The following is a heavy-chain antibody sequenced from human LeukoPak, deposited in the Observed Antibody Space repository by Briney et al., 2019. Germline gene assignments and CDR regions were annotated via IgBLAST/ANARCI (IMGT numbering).Heavy chain of an antibody. Sequence: GGSLRLSCAASGFTFSSYWMSWVRQAPGKGLEWVANIKQEGSEKYYVDSVKGRFTISRDNAKNSLYLQMNSLRAEDTAVYYCARDRNYYDSSGYRNWFDPWGQGTLVTVSS. CDR3: ARDRNYYDSSGYRNWFDP. CDR2: IKQEGSEK. V-gene: IGHV3-7*01. CDR1: GFTFSSYW. J-gene: IGHJ5*02. D-gene: IGHD3-22*01.